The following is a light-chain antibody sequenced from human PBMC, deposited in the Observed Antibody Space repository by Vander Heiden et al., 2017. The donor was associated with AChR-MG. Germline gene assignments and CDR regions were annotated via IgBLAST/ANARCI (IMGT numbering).Light chain of an antibody. J-gene: IGKJ2*03. CDR1: QSVSSY. V-gene: IGKV3-11*01. Sequence: EIVLTQSPATLSLSPGERATLSCRASQSVSSYLAWYQQKPGQAPRLLIYDASNRATGIPARFSGSGSGTDFTLTISSLEPEDFAGYYCQQRSNWQDSFGQRTKLEIK. CDR2: DAS. CDR3: QQRSNWQDS.